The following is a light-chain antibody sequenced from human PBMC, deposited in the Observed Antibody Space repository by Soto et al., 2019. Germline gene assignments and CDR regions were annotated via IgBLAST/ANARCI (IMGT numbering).Light chain of an antibody. J-gene: IGKJ2*01. Sequence: DIQMTQSPSSLSASVGDRATITCQASQDISSYLKWYQQKPGKAPKRLIYDASNLRTGVTSRFSGSRAGTDFTFTISSLQAEDIAAYYYHQYDNLPPKYTFGQGTKLEIK. CDR3: HQYDNLPPKYT. CDR1: QDISSY. V-gene: IGKV1-33*01. CDR2: DAS.